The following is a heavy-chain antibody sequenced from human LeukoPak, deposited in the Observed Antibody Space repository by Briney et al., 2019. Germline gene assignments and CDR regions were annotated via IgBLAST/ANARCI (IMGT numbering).Heavy chain of an antibody. D-gene: IGHD6-19*01. CDR1: GFTFSSYS. CDR2: ISSSSSYI. V-gene: IGHV3-21*01. CDR3: ARDNSPKYSSGWYDHGY. Sequence: GGSLRLSCAASGFTFSSYSMNWVRQAPGKGLEWVSSISSSSSYIYYADSVKGRFTISRDNAKNSLYLQMNSLRAEDTAVYYCARDNSPKYSSGWYDHGYWGQGTLVTVSS. J-gene: IGHJ1*01.